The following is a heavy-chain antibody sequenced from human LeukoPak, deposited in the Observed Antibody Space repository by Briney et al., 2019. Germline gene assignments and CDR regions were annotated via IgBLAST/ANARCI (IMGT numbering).Heavy chain of an antibody. Sequence: GESLKISFKGSGYSFTSYWIAWVRQMPEKGLEWMGIIYPSDSDTRYSPSVEGQVTISVDKSISTVYLQWSSLRASDTAMYYCARYYGSGAGYWGQGTLVTVSS. D-gene: IGHD3-10*01. CDR3: ARYYGSGAGY. J-gene: IGHJ4*02. CDR2: IYPSDSDT. V-gene: IGHV5-51*01. CDR1: GYSFTSYW.